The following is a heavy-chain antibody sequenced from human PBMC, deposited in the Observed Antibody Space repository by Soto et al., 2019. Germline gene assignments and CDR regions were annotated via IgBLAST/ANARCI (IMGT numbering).Heavy chain of an antibody. CDR2: INAGNGNT. J-gene: IGHJ4*02. CDR1: GYTFTSYA. V-gene: IGHV1-3*01. D-gene: IGHD2-15*01. Sequence: SVKVSCKASGYTFTSYAMHWVRQAPGQRLEWMGWINAGNGNTKYSQKFQGRVTITRDTSASTAYMELSSLRSEDTAVYYCARASWYCSGGSCYYSWYYFDYWGQGTLVTVSS. CDR3: ARASWYCSGGSCYYSWYYFDY.